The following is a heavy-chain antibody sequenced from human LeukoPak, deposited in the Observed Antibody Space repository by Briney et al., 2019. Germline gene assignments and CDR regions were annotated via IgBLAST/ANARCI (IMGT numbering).Heavy chain of an antibody. Sequence: ASVKVSCKASGGTFSSYAISWVRQAPGQGLEWMGRIIPILGIANYAQKFQGRVTITTDESTSTAYMELSSLRSEDTAVYYCAGEGYSGYDSWFDPWGQGTLVAVSS. CDR3: AGEGYSGYDSWFDP. CDR2: IIPILGIA. CDR1: GGTFSSYA. V-gene: IGHV1-69*04. D-gene: IGHD5-12*01. J-gene: IGHJ5*02.